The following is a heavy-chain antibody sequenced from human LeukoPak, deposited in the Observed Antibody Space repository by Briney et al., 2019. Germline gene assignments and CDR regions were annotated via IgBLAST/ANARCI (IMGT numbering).Heavy chain of an antibody. Sequence: PGGSLRLSCAASGFIFSSYSLTWVRQAPGKGLEWVSSISSSSSYIYYADSVKGRFIISRDNAKNSLYLQMNSLRAEDTAVYYCARVDMPVPGIDYWGQGILVTVSS. CDR3: ARVDMPVPGIDY. CDR1: GFIFSSYS. D-gene: IGHD6-19*01. CDR2: ISSSSSYI. J-gene: IGHJ4*02. V-gene: IGHV3-21*01.